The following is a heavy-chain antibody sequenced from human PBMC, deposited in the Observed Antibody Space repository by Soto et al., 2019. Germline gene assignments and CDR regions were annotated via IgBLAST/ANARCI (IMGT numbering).Heavy chain of an antibody. Sequence: SGESLKISCKGSGYSFTSYWIGWVRQIPWKGLEWMGIIYPGDSDTRYSPSFQGQVTISADKSISTAYLQWSSLKASDTAMYYCAKSLAAAGPYYYYGMDVWGQGTTVTVSS. CDR2: IYPGDSDT. V-gene: IGHV5-51*01. J-gene: IGHJ6*02. CDR3: AKSLAAAGPYYYYGMDV. D-gene: IGHD6-13*01. CDR1: GYSFTSYW.